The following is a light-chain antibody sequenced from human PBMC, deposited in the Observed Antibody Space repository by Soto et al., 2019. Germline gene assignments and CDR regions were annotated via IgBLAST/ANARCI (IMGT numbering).Light chain of an antibody. CDR2: GAS. CDR1: QGIDTW. Sequence: DIQMTQTPPSVSASVGDRDTISCRASQGIDTWLAWYQQKPGKAPKLLIYGASNLQSGVPSRFSGSGSGADFTLTISSLQPEDFAIYYCQQANTFPFTFGPGTKVDIK. CDR3: QQANTFPFT. V-gene: IGKV1-12*01. J-gene: IGKJ3*01.